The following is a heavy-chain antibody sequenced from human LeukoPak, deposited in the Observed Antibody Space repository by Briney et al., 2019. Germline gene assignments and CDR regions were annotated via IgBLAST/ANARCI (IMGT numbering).Heavy chain of an antibody. J-gene: IGHJ4*02. D-gene: IGHD3-22*01. V-gene: IGHV4-59*01. CDR1: GGSISSYY. CDR2: IYYSGST. CDR3: ANGEADSSGPESPLDY. Sequence: SETLSLTCTVSGGSISSYYWSWIRQPPGKGLEWIGYIYYSGSTNYNPSLKSRVTISVDTSKNQFSLKLSSVTAADTAVYYCANGEADSSGPESPLDYWGQGTLVTVSS.